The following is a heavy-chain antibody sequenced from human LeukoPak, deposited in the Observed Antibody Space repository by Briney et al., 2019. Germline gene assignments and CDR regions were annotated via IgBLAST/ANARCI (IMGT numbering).Heavy chain of an antibody. CDR2: ISGTPTYI. V-gene: IGHV3-21*01. CDR3: SRDLPEGSGNWGVDS. CDR1: GFSFRSFS. J-gene: IGHJ4*02. Sequence: GGTLRLSCAASGFSFRSFSMNWVRQAPGPGLEWVSSISGTPTYIYYADSGRCRFAIPRANANNSMYLPMNSLIAQAPAVYYCSRDLPEGSGNWGVDSWVQGTLVTVSS. D-gene: IGHD3-10*01.